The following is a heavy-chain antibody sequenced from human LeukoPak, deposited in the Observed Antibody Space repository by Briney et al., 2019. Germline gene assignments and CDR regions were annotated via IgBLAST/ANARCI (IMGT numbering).Heavy chain of an antibody. CDR2: IYSGGST. CDR1: GFTVSSNY. CDR3: ARDRDLDTALLGAFDI. D-gene: IGHD5-18*01. V-gene: IGHV3-66*01. J-gene: IGHJ3*02. Sequence: GGSLRLSCAASGFTVSSNYMSWVRQAPGKGLEWVSVIYSGGSTYYADSVKGRFTISRDNSKNTLYLQMNSLRAEDTAVYYCARDRDLDTALLGAFDIWGQGTMVTVSS.